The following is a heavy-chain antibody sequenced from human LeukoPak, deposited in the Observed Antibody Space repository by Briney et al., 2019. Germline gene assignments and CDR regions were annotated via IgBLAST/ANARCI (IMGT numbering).Heavy chain of an antibody. Sequence: SSETLSLTCTVSGTSIRTYYWAWIRQPPGKGLEWIGYIDTSGNTNYNSSLESRVTISVDTSKNQFSLRLSSVTAADTAVYYCATTTKLAWCDPWGQGTLVTVSS. D-gene: IGHD1-26*01. V-gene: IGHV4-4*09. CDR3: ATTTKLAWCDP. CDR1: GTSIRTYY. CDR2: IDTSGNT. J-gene: IGHJ5*02.